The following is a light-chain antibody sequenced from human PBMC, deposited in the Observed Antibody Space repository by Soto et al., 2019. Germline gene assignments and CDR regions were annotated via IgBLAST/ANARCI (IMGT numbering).Light chain of an antibody. V-gene: IGKV1-5*03. Sequence: DLQVTQSPSTLSASVGDRVTITCRASQSVSNWLAWYQQRPGKAPNLLIYKASNLETGVPSRFSGSGSGTEFTLTISCLQPDDFATYYCQQYNSYPRTFGQGTRVEIK. J-gene: IGKJ1*01. CDR3: QQYNSYPRT. CDR2: KAS. CDR1: QSVSNW.